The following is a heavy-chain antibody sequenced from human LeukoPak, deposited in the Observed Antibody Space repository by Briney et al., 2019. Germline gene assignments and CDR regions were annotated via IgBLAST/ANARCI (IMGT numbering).Heavy chain of an antibody. CDR3: ARVVEASTQAGVY. Sequence: GGSLRLSCAASGFTFSSYWMHWVRHAPGKGLVRVSRINSDGSTTNYADSVKGRFTISRDNAKNTLYLQINSLRAEDTAVYYCARVVEASTQAGVYWGQGTLVTVSS. D-gene: IGHD1-26*01. V-gene: IGHV3-74*01. CDR1: GFTFSSYW. CDR2: INSDGSTT. J-gene: IGHJ4*02.